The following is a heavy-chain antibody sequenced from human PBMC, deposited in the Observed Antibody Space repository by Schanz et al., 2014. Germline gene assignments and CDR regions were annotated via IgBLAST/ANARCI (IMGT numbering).Heavy chain of an antibody. CDR2: IGVDGTTT. V-gene: IGHV3-23*01. CDR1: GFAFSSYG. D-gene: IGHD3-10*01. J-gene: IGHJ4*02. Sequence: EVHLLESGGGLVEPGGSLRLSCLASGFAFSSYGMNWLRQAPGKGLEWVSVIGVDGTTTYYADSVKGRFTISRDNSKNTLYLQMNSLRPEDTSVYYCAKYRGYYRVSGSYRELEYWGQGTLVTFSS. CDR3: AKYRGYYRVSGSYRELEY.